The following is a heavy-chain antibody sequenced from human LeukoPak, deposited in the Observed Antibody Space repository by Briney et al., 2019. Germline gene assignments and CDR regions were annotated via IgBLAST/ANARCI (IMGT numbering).Heavy chain of an antibody. Sequence: PGGSLKLSCAASGFTFSDHWMSWVRQAPGKGLEWVANIRQDGSSIFYADSVKGRFTISRDNAKNSVFLQMDNLTPDDTAVYYCPRAVDLADYWGQGTLVTVSS. CDR3: PRAVDLADY. V-gene: IGHV3-7*01. CDR2: IRQDGSSI. CDR1: GFTFSDHW. J-gene: IGHJ4*02.